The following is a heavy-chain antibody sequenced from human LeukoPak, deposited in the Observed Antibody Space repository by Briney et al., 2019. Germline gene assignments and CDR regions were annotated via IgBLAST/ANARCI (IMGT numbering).Heavy chain of an antibody. Sequence: SETLSLTCAVYGGSFSGYYWSWIRQPPGKGLEWIGEINHSGSTNYNPSLKSRVTISVDTSKNQFSLKLSSVTAADTAVYYCASGLRRTYYYGSGILYYFDYWGQGTLVTVSS. CDR3: ASGLRRTYYYGSGILYYFDY. J-gene: IGHJ4*02. D-gene: IGHD3-10*01. CDR1: GGSFSGYY. V-gene: IGHV4-34*01. CDR2: INHSGST.